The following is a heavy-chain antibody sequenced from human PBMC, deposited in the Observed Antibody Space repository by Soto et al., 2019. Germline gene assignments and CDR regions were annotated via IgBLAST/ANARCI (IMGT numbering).Heavy chain of an antibody. Sequence: ASVKVSCKASGYTFTSYGISWGRQAPGQGLEWMGWISAYNGNTNYAQKLQGRVTMTTDTSTSTAYMELRSLRSDDTAVYYCARDRHDILTGYSPIDYWGQGTQVTVSS. V-gene: IGHV1-18*01. CDR1: GYTFTSYG. D-gene: IGHD3-9*01. CDR3: ARDRHDILTGYSPIDY. CDR2: ISAYNGNT. J-gene: IGHJ4*02.